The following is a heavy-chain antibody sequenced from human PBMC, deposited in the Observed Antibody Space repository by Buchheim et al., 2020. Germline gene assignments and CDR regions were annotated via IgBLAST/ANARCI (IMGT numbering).Heavy chain of an antibody. CDR1: GFSFSDYY. J-gene: IGHJ6*03. Sequence: QVQLVEAGGGLVKPGGSLRLSCAASGFSFSDYYMSWIRQAPGKGLERVAYISSSGSTIYSADSVKGELSIPRDNDKKSTYLQMNSLRAEDTAVYYCARARDYYYYMDVWGKGTT. CDR3: ARARDYYYYMDV. V-gene: IGHV3-11*01. CDR2: ISSSGSTI.